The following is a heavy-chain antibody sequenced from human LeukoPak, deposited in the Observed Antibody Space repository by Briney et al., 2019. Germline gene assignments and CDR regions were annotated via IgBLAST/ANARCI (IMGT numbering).Heavy chain of an antibody. CDR3: AKPRGGAAPQAFDY. D-gene: IGHD6-6*01. CDR2: MSHGGTLE. Sequence: GGSLRLSRTASGFTFSSFGMYWVRQSPGKGLEWVAYMSHGGTLEKYADSVKGRFTISRDNSQNTLNMQMNSLRAEDTAVYYCAKPRGGAAPQAFDYWGQGTLVTVSS. CDR1: GFTFSSFG. J-gene: IGHJ4*02. V-gene: IGHV3-30*02.